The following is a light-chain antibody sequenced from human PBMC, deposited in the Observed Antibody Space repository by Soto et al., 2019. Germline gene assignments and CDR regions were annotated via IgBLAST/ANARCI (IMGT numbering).Light chain of an antibody. V-gene: IGLV2-14*03. Sequence: QSALTQHASVSGSPGQSITISCTGTSSDIGAYNFVSWYQQHPGKAPKLMLYDVNIRPSGVSNRFSGSKSGSTASLTISGLQAEDEADYYCTSWTTSTTMIFGGGTKVTVL. CDR3: TSWTTSTTMI. J-gene: IGLJ2*01. CDR1: SSDIGAYNF. CDR2: DVN.